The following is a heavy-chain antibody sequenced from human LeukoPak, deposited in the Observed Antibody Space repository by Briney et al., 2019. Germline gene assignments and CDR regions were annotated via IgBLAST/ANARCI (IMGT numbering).Heavy chain of an antibody. CDR1: GYTFNNHY. J-gene: IGHJ4*02. D-gene: IGHD6-13*01. CDR2: IIPIFGTA. Sequence: ASVKVSCKASGYTFNNHYMYWVRQAPGQGLEWMGGIIPIFGTANYAQKFQGRVTITADESTSTAYMELSSLRSEDTAVYYCARGTSWYSSSWYDYWGQGTLVTVSS. CDR3: ARGTSWYSSSWYDY. V-gene: IGHV1-69*13.